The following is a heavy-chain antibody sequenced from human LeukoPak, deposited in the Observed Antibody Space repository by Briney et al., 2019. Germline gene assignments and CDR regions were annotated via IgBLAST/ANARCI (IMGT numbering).Heavy chain of an antibody. V-gene: IGHV3-30*02. CDR2: IRYDGSDK. J-gene: IGHJ4*02. CDR1: GFIFSSYG. D-gene: IGHD3-22*01. Sequence: PGGSLRLSCAASGFIFSSYGMHWVRQAPGKGLEWVAFIRYDGSDKYYADSVKGRFTISRDNAKNSLYLQMNSLRAEDTAVYYCARSSGYYYFDFDCWGQGTLVTVSS. CDR3: ARSSGYYYFDFDC.